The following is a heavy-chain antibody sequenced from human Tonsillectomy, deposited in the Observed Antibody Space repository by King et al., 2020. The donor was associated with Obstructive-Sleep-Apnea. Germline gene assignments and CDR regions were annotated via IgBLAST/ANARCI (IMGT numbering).Heavy chain of an antibody. D-gene: IGHD1-26*01. J-gene: IGHJ6*02. V-gene: IGHV3-30*04. CDR3: ARGEGATNYYGMDV. CDR1: GFTFSSYA. Sequence: VQLVESGGGVVQPGRSLRLSCAASGFTFSSYAMHWVRQAPGKGLEWVAVISYDRSNKYYADSVKGRFTISRDNSKNTLYLQMNSLRAEDTAVYYCARGEGATNYYGMDVWGQGTTVTVSS. CDR2: ISYDRSNK.